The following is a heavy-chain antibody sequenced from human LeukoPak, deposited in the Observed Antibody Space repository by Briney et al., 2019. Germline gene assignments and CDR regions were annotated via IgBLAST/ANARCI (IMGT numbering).Heavy chain of an antibody. CDR1: GGSFSGYY. CDR3: ARGHCTNGLCYTFDY. Sequence: SETLSLTCAVYGGSFSGYYWSWIRQPPGKGLEWIGEINHSGSTNYNPSLKSRVTISVDTSKNQFSLKLSSVTAADTAVYYCARGHCTNGLCYTFDYWGQGTLVTVSS. V-gene: IGHV4-34*01. CDR2: INHSGST. D-gene: IGHD2-8*01. J-gene: IGHJ4*02.